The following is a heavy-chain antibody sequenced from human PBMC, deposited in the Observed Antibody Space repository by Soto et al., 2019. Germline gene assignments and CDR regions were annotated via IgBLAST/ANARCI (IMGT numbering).Heavy chain of an antibody. Sequence: QVQLVEAGGGVVQPGRSLRLSCVVSGFTFRNYGMHWVRQAPGKGLEWVAVFSFDGSYQRYADSVQGRFTISRDISKNTLYLQMNSLRPEDMAVYYCAKDGTYHCGWVWGQGTLVTVSS. CDR2: FSFDGSYQ. J-gene: IGHJ4*02. V-gene: IGHV3-30*18. CDR1: GFTFRNYG. D-gene: IGHD2-21*01. CDR3: AKDGTYHCGWV.